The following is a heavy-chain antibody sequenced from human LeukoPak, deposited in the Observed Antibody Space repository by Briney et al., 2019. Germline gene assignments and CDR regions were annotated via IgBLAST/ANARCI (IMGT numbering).Heavy chain of an antibody. D-gene: IGHD6-6*01. V-gene: IGHV3-72*01. CDR1: GLTFSDHY. J-gene: IGHJ4*02. Sequence: PGGSLRLSCAASGLTFSDHYMDWVRQAPGKGLEWVGRIRNKANSYTTEYAASVKGRFTISRDDSKNSLYLQMNSLKTEDTAVYYRARVVDYYFDYWGQGTLVTVSS. CDR2: IRNKANSYTT. CDR3: ARVVDYYFDY.